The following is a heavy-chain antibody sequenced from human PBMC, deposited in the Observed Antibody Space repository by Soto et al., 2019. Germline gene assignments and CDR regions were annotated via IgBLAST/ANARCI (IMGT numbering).Heavy chain of an antibody. CDR2: ITGSGRAR. J-gene: IGHJ4*02. V-gene: IGHV3-48*03. Sequence: PGGSLRLSCAASEFTLTSYEMHWVRQAPGKWLEWLSYITGSGRARYDARRVKGRFNVSGDRAKALVYLQTNSLNDGHTAVYYCGREWSRSGYLLDSWGQGALVTVGS. D-gene: IGHD3-22*01. CDR1: EFTLTSYE. CDR3: GREWSRSGYLLDS.